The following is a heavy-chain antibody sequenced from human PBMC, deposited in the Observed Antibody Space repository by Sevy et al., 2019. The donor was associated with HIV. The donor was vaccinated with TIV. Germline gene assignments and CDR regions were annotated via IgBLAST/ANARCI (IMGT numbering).Heavy chain of an antibody. Sequence: GGSLRLSCAASGFTFSIIYMNWVRQSPGKGLEWVGRMKSKIDGGTTDYAASVKDRFTMSRDDSKNTLYLQMNSLKAYDTAVYYCTTVRFRRWGSEAFGIWGQGTMVSVSS. J-gene: IGHJ3*02. D-gene: IGHD3-3*01. CDR2: MKSKIDGGTT. CDR1: GFTFSIIY. V-gene: IGHV3-15*01. CDR3: TTVRFRRWGSEAFGI.